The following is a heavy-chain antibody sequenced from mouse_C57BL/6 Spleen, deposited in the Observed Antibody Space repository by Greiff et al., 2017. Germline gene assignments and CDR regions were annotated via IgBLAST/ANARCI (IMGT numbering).Heavy chain of an antibody. CDR3: ARKRDYYAMDY. CDR2: IYPGSGST. Sequence: VQLQESGAELVKPGASVKMSCKASGYTFTSYWITWVKQRPGQGLEWIGDIYPGSGSTNYNEKFKSKATLTVDTSSSTAYMQLSSLTSEDSAVYYCARKRDYYAMDYWGQGTSVTVSS. J-gene: IGHJ4*01. CDR1: GYTFTSYW. V-gene: IGHV1-55*01.